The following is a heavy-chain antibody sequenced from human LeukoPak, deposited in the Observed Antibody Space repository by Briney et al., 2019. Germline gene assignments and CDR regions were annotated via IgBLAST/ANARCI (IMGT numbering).Heavy chain of an antibody. J-gene: IGHJ5*02. Sequence: SVRVSCKPSGGTFSSYGISWVRQASGKGLEWMGGIIPIFGAAHYAQNFQGRVTITADESTSTAYMELSSLRSEDTAVYYCARGGSKIPKPLYGSGSYYNSDWFDPWGQGTLVTVSS. D-gene: IGHD3-10*01. CDR2: IIPIFGAA. V-gene: IGHV1-69*13. CDR1: GGTFSSYG. CDR3: ARGGSKIPKPLYGSGSYYNSDWFDP.